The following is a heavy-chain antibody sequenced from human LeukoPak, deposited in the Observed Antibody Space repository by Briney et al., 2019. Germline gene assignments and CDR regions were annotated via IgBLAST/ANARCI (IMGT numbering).Heavy chain of an antibody. D-gene: IGHD5-24*01. CDR2: IKQDGSEK. CDR3: ARASDPWLQLT. V-gene: IGHV3-7*05. Sequence: GGSLRLSCAASGFTFSNYWVIWVRQAPGKGLEWVGNIKQDGSEKRYADSVRGRFSISRDNAQTSLYLQMNSLRAEDTAVYYCARASDPWLQLTWGQGTLVTVSS. CDR1: GFTFSNYW. J-gene: IGHJ5*02.